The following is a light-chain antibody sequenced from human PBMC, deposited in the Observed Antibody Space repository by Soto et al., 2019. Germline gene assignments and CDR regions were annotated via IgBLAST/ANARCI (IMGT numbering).Light chain of an antibody. V-gene: IGKV3-15*01. J-gene: IGKJ2*01. CDR1: QSINGE. Sequence: EIVMTQSPATLSLSPGERATLSCRASQSINGELAWYQQRPGQPPRLLIYGVSNRATGVPDRLSASGAGSDFTLTISGLQSEDFGVYDCQQGHDWPLTFGEGTSLDI. CDR3: QQGHDWPLT. CDR2: GVS.